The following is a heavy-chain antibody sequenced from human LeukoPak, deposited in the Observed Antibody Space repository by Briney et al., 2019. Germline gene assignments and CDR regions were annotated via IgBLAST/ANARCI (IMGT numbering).Heavy chain of an antibody. J-gene: IGHJ4*02. CDR1: GFTFSTYW. CDR3: ARAFSYSTNWLDY. D-gene: IGHD6-13*01. CDR2: IKQDGSEK. V-gene: IGHV3-7*03. Sequence: GGSLRLSCAASGFTFSTYWMSWVRQAPGKGLEWVANIKQDGSEKYYVDSVKGRFTISRDNVKNSLCLQMNSLRAEDTAVYYCARAFSYSTNWLDYWGQGTLVTVPS.